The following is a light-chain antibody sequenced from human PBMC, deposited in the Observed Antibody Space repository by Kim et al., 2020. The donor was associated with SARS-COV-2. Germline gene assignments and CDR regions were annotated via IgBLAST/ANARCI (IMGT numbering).Light chain of an antibody. J-gene: IGLJ3*02. V-gene: IGLV6-57*01. Sequence: KTVTISCTRSGGSIASSYVQWYQQRPGSSPTTVICEDNQRPSGVPDRFSGSIDSSSNSASLTISGLKTEDEADYYCQSYDTTNPWVFGGGTQLTVL. CDR2: EDN. CDR3: QSYDTTNPWV. CDR1: GGSIASSY.